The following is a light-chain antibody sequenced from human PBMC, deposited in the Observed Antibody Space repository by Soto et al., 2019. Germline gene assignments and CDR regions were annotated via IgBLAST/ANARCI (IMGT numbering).Light chain of an antibody. V-gene: IGLV3-1*01. CDR2: QDI. CDR1: KLGDKY. CDR3: QAWDNSTVL. J-gene: IGLJ2*01. Sequence: SYELTQPPSVSVSPGQTASITCSGDKLGDKYGCWYQQKPGQSPVLVIYQDIKRPSGIPERFSGSNSGNTATLTISGTQAMDEADYYCQAWDNSTVLFGGGTKLTV.